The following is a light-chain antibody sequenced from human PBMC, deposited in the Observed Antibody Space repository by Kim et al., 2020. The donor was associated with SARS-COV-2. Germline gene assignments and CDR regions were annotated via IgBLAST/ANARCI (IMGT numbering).Light chain of an antibody. CDR2: EVS. Sequence: QSALTQPASVSGSPGQSITISCTGTSSDVGSYDLVSWYQQHPGKAPELMISEVSKRPSGVSDRFSGSKSGIAASLTISGLQAEDEADYYCCSYAGSRGWVFGGGTKLTVL. V-gene: IGLV2-23*02. CDR3: CSYAGSRGWV. CDR1: SSDVGSYDL. J-gene: IGLJ3*02.